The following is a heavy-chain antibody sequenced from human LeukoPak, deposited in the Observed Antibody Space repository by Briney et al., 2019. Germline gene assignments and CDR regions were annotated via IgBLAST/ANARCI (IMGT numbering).Heavy chain of an antibody. CDR2: ISYDGTMT. D-gene: IGHD3-16*01. Sequence: GGSLRLSCAASGFTFSSYAMSWVRQAPGKGLEWVSGISYDGTMTYYSDSLKGRFTNSRDNSKNTLYLQMNSLRVEDTAVYYCASLRPVSRQYFDYWGQGTLVTVSS. CDR1: GFTFSSYA. CDR3: ASLRPVSRQYFDY. V-gene: IGHV3-30*04. J-gene: IGHJ4*02.